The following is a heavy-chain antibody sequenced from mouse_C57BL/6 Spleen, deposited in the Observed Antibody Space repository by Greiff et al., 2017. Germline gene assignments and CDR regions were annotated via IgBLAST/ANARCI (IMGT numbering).Heavy chain of an antibody. V-gene: IGHV5-6*01. CDR3: ARPVTVVANYYAMDY. Sequence: EVKLMESGGDLVKPGGSLKLSCAASGFTFSSYGMSWVRQTPDKRLEWVATISSGGSYTYYPDSVKGRFTISRDNAKNTLYLQMSSLKSEDTAMYYCARPVTVVANYYAMDYWGQGTSVTVSS. CDR1: GFTFSSYG. D-gene: IGHD1-1*01. CDR2: ISSGGSYT. J-gene: IGHJ4*01.